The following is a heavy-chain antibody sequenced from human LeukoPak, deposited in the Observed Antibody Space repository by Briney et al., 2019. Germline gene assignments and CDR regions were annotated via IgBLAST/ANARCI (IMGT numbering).Heavy chain of an antibody. CDR3: ARNPFTGEFDY. Sequence: PSETLSLTCTVSGGSISSGGNYWSWNRQPPGKGLEWIGYIYHSGSTNYNPSLKSRVNISVDRSKNQFSLKLSSVTAADSAVYYCARNPFTGEFDYWGQGTLVTVSS. V-gene: IGHV4-30-2*01. J-gene: IGHJ4*02. D-gene: IGHD2-21*01. CDR2: IYHSGST. CDR1: GGSISSGGNY.